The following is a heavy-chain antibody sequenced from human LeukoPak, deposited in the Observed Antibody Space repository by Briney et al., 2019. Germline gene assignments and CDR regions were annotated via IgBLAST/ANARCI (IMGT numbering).Heavy chain of an antibody. Sequence: SETLSLTCTVSGDSVSSYFWSWVRQPPGKGLEWIGYIYYNERSNYNPSLRSRVTISIDTSKNQFSLKLNSVTAADTAVYYCARSPQHFDRLLDGDSHYFFDSWGQGTLVTVSS. J-gene: IGHJ4*02. CDR2: IYYNERS. CDR3: ARSPQHFDRLLDGDSHYFFDS. CDR1: GDSVSSYF. D-gene: IGHD2/OR15-2a*01. V-gene: IGHV4-59*02.